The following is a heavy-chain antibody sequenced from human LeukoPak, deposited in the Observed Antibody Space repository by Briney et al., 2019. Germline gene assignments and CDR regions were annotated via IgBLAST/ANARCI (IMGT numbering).Heavy chain of an antibody. CDR3: ASEIRPNDY. CDR2: IGISGNT. Sequence: AGRTLSLSRAASVFTFSSHSLSRVPEAPRKGLEWVSSIGISGNTYYADSVKGRFTISRDNSKDTLFLQLNSLRVEDTAVYYCASEIRPNDYWGQGTLVTVSS. CDR1: VFTFSSHS. D-gene: IGHD5-24*01. V-gene: IGHV3-23*01. J-gene: IGHJ4*02.